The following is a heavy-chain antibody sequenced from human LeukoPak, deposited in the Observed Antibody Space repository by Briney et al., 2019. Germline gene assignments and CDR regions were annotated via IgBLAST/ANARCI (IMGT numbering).Heavy chain of an antibody. J-gene: IGHJ4*02. CDR1: GGSISSSSHY. CDR3: ARSYYYDSSGYPY. V-gene: IGHV4-39*01. Sequence: SETLSLTCTVSGGSISSSSHYWGWIRKPPGKGLEWIGSIYYSRSTYYNPSLKSRVTMSVDTSNNQFSLKLSSVTAADTAVYNCARSYYYDSSGYPYWGQGTLVTVSS. CDR2: IYYSRST. D-gene: IGHD3-22*01.